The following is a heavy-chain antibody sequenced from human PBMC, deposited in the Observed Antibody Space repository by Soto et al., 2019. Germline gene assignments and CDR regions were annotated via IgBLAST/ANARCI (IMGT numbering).Heavy chain of an antibody. CDR1: GYTFTSYD. CDR2: MNPNSGNT. J-gene: IGHJ6*02. Sequence: ASVKVSCKASGYTFTSYDINWVRQATGQGLEWMGWMNPNSGNTGYAQKFQGRVTMTRNTSISTAYMELSSLRSEDTAVYYCARSIAARRGGISYYYYGMDVWGQRTMVTVSS. D-gene: IGHD6-6*01. CDR3: ARSIAARRGGISYYYYGMDV. V-gene: IGHV1-8*01.